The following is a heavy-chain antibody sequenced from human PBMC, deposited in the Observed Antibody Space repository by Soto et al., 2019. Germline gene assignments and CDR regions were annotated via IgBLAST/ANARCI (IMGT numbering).Heavy chain of an antibody. CDR1: GGTFSSYA. V-gene: IGHV1-69*01. D-gene: IGHD5-12*01. J-gene: IGHJ4*02. CDR2: IMPIFGTA. CDR3: ASSRGGYSGYAHGGGRYFDY. Sequence: QVQLVQSGAEVKKPGSSVKVSCKASGGTFSSYAISWVRQAPGQGLEWMGGIMPIFGTANYAQKFQGRVTITADESTSTDYMELSRLRSEDTAVYYCASSRGGYSGYAHGGGRYFDYWGQGTLVTVSS.